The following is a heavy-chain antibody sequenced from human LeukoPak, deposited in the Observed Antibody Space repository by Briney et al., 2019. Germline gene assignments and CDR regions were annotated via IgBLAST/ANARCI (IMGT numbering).Heavy chain of an antibody. CDR3: ARGRSDYYDSSGYLI. CDR1: GFTFSSYG. D-gene: IGHD3-22*01. CDR2: IWYDGSNK. J-gene: IGHJ3*02. Sequence: GRSLRLSCAASGFTFSSYGMHWVRQAPGKGLEWVAVIWYDGSNKYYADSVKGRFTISRGNSKNTLYLQMNSLRAEDTAVYYCARGRSDYYDSSGYLIWGQGTMVTVSS. V-gene: IGHV3-33*01.